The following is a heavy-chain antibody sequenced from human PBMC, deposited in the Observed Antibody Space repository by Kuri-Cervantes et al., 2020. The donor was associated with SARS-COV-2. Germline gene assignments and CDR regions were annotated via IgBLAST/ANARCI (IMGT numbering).Heavy chain of an antibody. D-gene: IGHD3-3*01. CDR2: IYYSGST. V-gene: IGHV4-39*01. Sequence: GSLRLSCTVSGGSISSGGYYWSWIRQHPGKGLEWIGSIYYSGSTYYNPSLKSRVTISVDTSKNQFSLKLSSVTAADTAVYYCARLLYYDFWSGYRHYYYYYGMDVWGQGTTVTVSS. J-gene: IGHJ6*02. CDR1: GGSISSGGYY. CDR3: ARLLYYDFWSGYRHYYYYYGMDV.